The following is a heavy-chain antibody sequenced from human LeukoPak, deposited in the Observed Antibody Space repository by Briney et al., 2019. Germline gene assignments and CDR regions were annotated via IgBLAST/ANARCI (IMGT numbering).Heavy chain of an antibody. J-gene: IGHJ4*02. V-gene: IGHV3-48*01. CDR2: ISSSSII. CDR1: GFTFNSYG. Sequence: GGSLRLSCAASGFTFNSYGMNWVRQAPGKGLEWLSYISSSSIIYYADSVKGRFTISRDNAKNSLYLQMNSLRAEDTAVYYCAYSSSWPYYFDYWGQGTLATVSS. D-gene: IGHD6-13*01. CDR3: AYSSSWPYYFDY.